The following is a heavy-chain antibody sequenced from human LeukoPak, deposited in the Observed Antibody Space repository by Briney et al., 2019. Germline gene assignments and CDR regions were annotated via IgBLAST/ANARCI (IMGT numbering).Heavy chain of an antibody. V-gene: IGHV3-30*18. D-gene: IGHD1-20*01. J-gene: IGHJ4*02. CDR3: AKDSRVTGTKGGHYFDY. CDR1: GFTFSSFG. Sequence: GGSLRLSCAASGFTFSSFGMHWVRQAPGKGLEWVAVISYDGSNKYYADSVKGRFTISRDNSKNTLYLQMNSLRAEDTAVYYCAKDSRVTGTKGGHYFDYWGQGTLVTVSS. CDR2: ISYDGSNK.